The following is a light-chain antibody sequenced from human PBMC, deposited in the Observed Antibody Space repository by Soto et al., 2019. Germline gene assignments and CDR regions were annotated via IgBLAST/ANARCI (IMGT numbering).Light chain of an antibody. V-gene: IGKV3-20*01. Sequence: EIVLTQSPGTLSLSPGERVTLSCRASQSVSSSYLAWYQQKPGQAPRLLIYGASSRATGIPDRFSGSGSGTDFTLTISRMEPEDFAVYYCQQYGSSRSITFGQGTRLENK. CDR3: QQYGSSRSIT. J-gene: IGKJ5*01. CDR1: QSVSSSY. CDR2: GAS.